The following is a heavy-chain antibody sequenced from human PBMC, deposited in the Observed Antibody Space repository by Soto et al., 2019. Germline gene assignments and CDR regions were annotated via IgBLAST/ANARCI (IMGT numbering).Heavy chain of an antibody. J-gene: IGHJ4*02. CDR2: IYHSGST. CDR1: SGSISSSNW. CDR3: ARAAGGSGSNFDY. D-gene: IGHD6-19*01. Sequence: SETLSLTCAVSSGSISSSNWWSWVRQPPGKGLEWIGEIYHSGSTNYNPSLKSRVTISVDKSKNQFSLKLSSVTAADTAVYYCARAAGGSGSNFDYWGQGTLVTVSS. V-gene: IGHV4-4*02.